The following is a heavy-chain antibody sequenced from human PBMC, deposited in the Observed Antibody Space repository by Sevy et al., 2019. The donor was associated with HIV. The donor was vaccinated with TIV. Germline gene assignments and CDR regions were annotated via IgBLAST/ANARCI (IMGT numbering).Heavy chain of an antibody. CDR1: GGSFSGYY. CDR3: ARANGSYGIDY. V-gene: IGHV4-34*01. J-gene: IGHJ4*02. Sequence: SETLSLTCAVYGGSFSGYYWTWIRQPPGKGLEWIGEIKHSGSTNYNPSLKSRVTISVDTSKNQFSLKLSSVTAADTAVYYCARANGSYGIDYWGQGTLVTVSS. D-gene: IGHD1-26*01. CDR2: IKHSGST.